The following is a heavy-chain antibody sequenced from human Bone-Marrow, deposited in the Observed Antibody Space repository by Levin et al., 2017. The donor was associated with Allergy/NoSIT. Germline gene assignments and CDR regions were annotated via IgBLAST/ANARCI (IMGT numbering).Heavy chain of an antibody. V-gene: IGHV3-23*01. CDR3: AGYDTSAYHSPFDY. CDR1: GFIFSNYA. D-gene: IGHD3-22*01. CDR2: ISGSGGNT. Sequence: GGSLRLSCAASGFIFSNYAMNWVRQAPGKGLEWVSQISGSGGNTHYSDSVKGRFTFSRDNSKNTLYLQMNSLRAEDTAVYYCAGYDTSAYHSPFDYWGQGTLVTVSS. J-gene: IGHJ4*02.